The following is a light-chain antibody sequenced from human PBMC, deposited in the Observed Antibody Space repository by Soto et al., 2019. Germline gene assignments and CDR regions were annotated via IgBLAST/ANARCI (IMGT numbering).Light chain of an antibody. V-gene: IGKV1-39*01. CDR1: QSISSY. Sequence: DIQMTQSPSSLSASVGDRVTITCRASQSISSYLNWYQQKPGKAPKLLIYAASSLQSGVPSRFSGTGSGTDFTLTISSLQPDDFETYYCQQSYSTPITFGQGTRLEIK. CDR2: AAS. CDR3: QQSYSTPIT. J-gene: IGKJ5*01.